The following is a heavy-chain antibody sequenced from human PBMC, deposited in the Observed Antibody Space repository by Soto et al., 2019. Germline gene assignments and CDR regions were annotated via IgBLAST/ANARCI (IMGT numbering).Heavy chain of an antibody. D-gene: IGHD2-21*02. Sequence: QIQLVQSGAEVKKPGASVKVSCKASDYSFSSYAISWVRQAPGQGLEWMGWINPYNENTNYAQKFQGRISMTTDTSTSTAYMELRSLRFDDTATYYCVRDVVTPPGLGFDYWGQGTLVTVSS. CDR2: INPYNENT. J-gene: IGHJ4*02. CDR3: VRDVVTPPGLGFDY. V-gene: IGHV1-18*01. CDR1: DYSFSSYA.